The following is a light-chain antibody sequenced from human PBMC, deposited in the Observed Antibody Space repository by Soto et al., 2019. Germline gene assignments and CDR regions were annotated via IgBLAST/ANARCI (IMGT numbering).Light chain of an antibody. Sequence: QSALTQPASVSGSPGQSITISCTGTSSDVGGYKYVSWYHQHPGKAPKLMIYDVSNRPSGVSNRFSGSKSGNTASLTISGLQAEDEADYYCSSYTGSSPDVVFGGGTQLTVL. CDR3: SSYTGSSPDVV. J-gene: IGLJ2*01. CDR1: SSDVGGYKY. CDR2: DVS. V-gene: IGLV2-14*01.